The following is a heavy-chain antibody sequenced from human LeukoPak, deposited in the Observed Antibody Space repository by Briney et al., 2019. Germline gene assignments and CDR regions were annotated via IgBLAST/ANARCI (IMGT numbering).Heavy chain of an antibody. J-gene: IGHJ4*02. CDR2: IRYDGSNK. CDR1: GFTFSSYG. CDR3: AKLEPRGRYGDFDY. Sequence: GGSLRLSCAASGFTFSSYGMHWVRQAPGKGLEWVAFIRYDGSNKYYADSVKGRFTISRDNSKNTLSLQMNSLRAEDTAVYYCAKLEPRGRYGDFDYWGQGTLVTVSS. D-gene: IGHD4-17*01. V-gene: IGHV3-30*02.